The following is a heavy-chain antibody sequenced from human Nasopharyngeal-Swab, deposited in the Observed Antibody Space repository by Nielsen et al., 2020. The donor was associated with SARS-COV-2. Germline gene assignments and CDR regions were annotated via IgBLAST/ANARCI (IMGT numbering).Heavy chain of an antibody. D-gene: IGHD3-22*01. CDR3: ARGPHYYDSSGYYDYYYYGMDV. CDR2: ISSSGSTI. Sequence: GESLKISCAASGFTFSSYEMNWVRQAPGKGLEWVSYISSSGSTIYYADSVKGRFTISRDNAKNSLYLQMNSLRAEDTAVYYCARGPHYYDSSGYYDYYYYGMDVWGQGTTVTVSS. J-gene: IGHJ6*02. CDR1: GFTFSSYE. V-gene: IGHV3-48*03.